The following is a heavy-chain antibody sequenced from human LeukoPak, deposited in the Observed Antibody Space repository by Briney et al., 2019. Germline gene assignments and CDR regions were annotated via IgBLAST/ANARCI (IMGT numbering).Heavy chain of an antibody. CDR2: IYYSGST. Sequence: PSETLSLTCTVSGGSISSYYWSWIRQPPGKGLEWIGYIYYSGSTNYNPSLKSRVTISVDTSKNQFSLKLSSVTAADTAVYYCARARGCSGGSCYSRPQLNWFDPWGQGTLVTVSS. CDR3: ARARGCSGGSCYSRPQLNWFDP. CDR1: GGSISSYY. V-gene: IGHV4-59*01. D-gene: IGHD2-15*01. J-gene: IGHJ5*02.